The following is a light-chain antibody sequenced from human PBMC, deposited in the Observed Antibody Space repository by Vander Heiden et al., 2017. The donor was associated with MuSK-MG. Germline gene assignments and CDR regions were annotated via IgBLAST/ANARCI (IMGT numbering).Light chain of an antibody. CDR2: AAS. V-gene: IGKV3-20*01. J-gene: IGKJ4*01. Sequence: VLTQSPGTLSLSPGERATLSCRASQSIGRNSLAWYQQKPGQAPRLLIYAASSRATGIPDRFSGSGSGTDLTLTISRLEPGDFAVYYCQHDDSSLRAFGGGTKVEIK. CDR3: QHDDSSLRA. CDR1: QSIGRNS.